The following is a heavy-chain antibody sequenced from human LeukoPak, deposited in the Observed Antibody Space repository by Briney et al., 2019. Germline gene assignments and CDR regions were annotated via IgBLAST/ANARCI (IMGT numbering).Heavy chain of an antibody. CDR2: ISRSSSTI. D-gene: IGHD6-19*01. Sequence: GGSLRLSCAASGFTFGSSRMTWVRQAPGKGLEGVSYISRSSSTIYYADSVKGRFTISRDNAKNSQYLQMNSLRDEDTAVYYCARNSSGRGTSLDYWGQGTLVTVSS. CDR1: GFTFGSSR. V-gene: IGHV3-48*02. J-gene: IGHJ4*02. CDR3: ARNSSGRGTSLDY.